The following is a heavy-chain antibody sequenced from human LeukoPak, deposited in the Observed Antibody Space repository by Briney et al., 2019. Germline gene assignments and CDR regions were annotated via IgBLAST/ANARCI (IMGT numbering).Heavy chain of an antibody. J-gene: IGHJ4*02. CDR3: AARNYYDSSGYNFNY. Sequence: PSQTLSLTCTVSGGSISSGGYYWSWVRQHPGKGLEWIGYIYYSGSTYYNPSLKSRVTISVDTSKNQFSLKLSSVTAADTAVYYCAARNYYDSSGYNFNYWGQGTLVTVSS. CDR1: GGSISSGGYY. D-gene: IGHD3-22*01. CDR2: IYYSGST. V-gene: IGHV4-31*03.